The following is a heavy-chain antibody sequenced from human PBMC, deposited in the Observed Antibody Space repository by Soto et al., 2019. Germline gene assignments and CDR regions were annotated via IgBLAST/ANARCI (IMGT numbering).Heavy chain of an antibody. Sequence: SVTVSCKASGYTFTSYDINWVRQATGQGLEWMGWMNPNSGNTGYAQKFQGRVTMTRNTSISTAYMELSSLRSEDTAVYYCARGREWLRYYYYYGMDVWGQGTTVTVSS. V-gene: IGHV1-8*01. CDR2: MNPNSGNT. CDR1: GYTFTSYD. D-gene: IGHD5-12*01. CDR3: ARGREWLRYYYYYGMDV. J-gene: IGHJ6*02.